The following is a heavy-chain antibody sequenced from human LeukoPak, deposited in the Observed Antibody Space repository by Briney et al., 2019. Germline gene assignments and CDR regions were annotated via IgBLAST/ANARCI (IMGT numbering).Heavy chain of an antibody. CDR2: ISNSDGST. V-gene: IGHV3-23*01. CDR3: ARDFGARGWFDY. Sequence: GGTLRLSCAASGFTFRKYVMTWVRQAPGKGLEWVSGISNSDGSTYNADSVKGRFIISRDNAKNSLYLQMNSLRAEDTAVYYCARDFGARGWFDYWGQGTLVTVSS. J-gene: IGHJ4*02. CDR1: GFTFRKYV. D-gene: IGHD6-19*01.